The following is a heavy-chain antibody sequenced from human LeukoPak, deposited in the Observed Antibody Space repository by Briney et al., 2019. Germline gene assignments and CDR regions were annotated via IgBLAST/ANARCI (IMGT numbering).Heavy chain of an antibody. D-gene: IGHD3-10*01. CDR1: RYSISSGYY. V-gene: IGHV4-38-2*02. Sequence: PSETLSLTCSVSRYSISSGYYWAWIRQPPGKGLEWIGSIYHSGSAYYNASLKSRVTISVDTSKNQFSLELPSVTAADTAVYYCARDKGLYGSGANWFDPWGQGTLVTVSS. J-gene: IGHJ5*02. CDR2: IYHSGSA. CDR3: ARDKGLYGSGANWFDP.